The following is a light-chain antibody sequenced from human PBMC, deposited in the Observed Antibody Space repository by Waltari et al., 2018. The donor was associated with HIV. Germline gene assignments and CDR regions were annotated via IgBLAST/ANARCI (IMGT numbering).Light chain of an antibody. CDR3: CSYAGTSTYVA. V-gene: IGLV2-23*02. Sequence: QSALTQPASVSGSPGQSLTISCTGTSSDVARYTHVSWSQQHPVKAPNLTIYEVSKRPSGVSNRFHGSKSGNTASLTISGLQAEDEADYYCCSYAGTSTYVAFGGGTKLTVL. CDR1: SSDVARYTH. J-gene: IGLJ2*01. CDR2: EVS.